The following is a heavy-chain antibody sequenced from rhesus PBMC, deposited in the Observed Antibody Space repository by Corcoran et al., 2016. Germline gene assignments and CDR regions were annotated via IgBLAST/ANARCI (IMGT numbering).Heavy chain of an antibody. CDR3: ARPVSGYFDL. D-gene: IGHD5-12*01. Sequence: QVQLQESGPGLVKPSETLSLTCAVSGGSFSGYYWGWIRQPPGKGLEGIGYIRGRSGCTNSTPTPKSRGTISTYTSKNQFSLKLSSVTAADTAVYYCARPVSGYFDLWGPGTPITISS. J-gene: IGHJ2*01. CDR2: IRGRSGCT. V-gene: IGHV4-165*01. CDR1: GGSFSGYY.